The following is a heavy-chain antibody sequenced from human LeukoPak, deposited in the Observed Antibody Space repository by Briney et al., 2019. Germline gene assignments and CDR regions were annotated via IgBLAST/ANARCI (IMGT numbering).Heavy chain of an antibody. CDR2: INSDGSNT. J-gene: IGHJ4*02. CDR1: GFTFSNYW. V-gene: IGHV3-74*01. D-gene: IGHD5-12*01. Sequence: PGGSLRLSCAASGFTFSNYWMDWVRQAPGKGLVWVSRINSDGSNTTYADSVKGRFTISRDNAKNTLYVQMNSLRAEDTAVYYCARDISLVAFEYFDYWGQGTLVTVSS. CDR3: ARDISLVAFEYFDY.